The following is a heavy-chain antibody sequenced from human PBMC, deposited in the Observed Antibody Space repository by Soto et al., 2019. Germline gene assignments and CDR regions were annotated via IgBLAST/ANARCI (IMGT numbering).Heavy chain of an antibody. D-gene: IGHD5-12*01. V-gene: IGHV4-31*03. CDR2: IYYSGSP. CDR1: GGSISSGGYY. Sequence: QVQLQESGPGLVKPSQTLSLTCTVSGGSISSGGYYWSWIRQHPGKGLECIGYIYYSGSPYYNPSRKRRVTISVDTSTNQFSLKMRYVTAADTAVYYCASWDRNHLAAAAYEGFDYWGQGTLVTVSS. J-gene: IGHJ4*02. CDR3: ASWDRNHLAAAAYEGFDY.